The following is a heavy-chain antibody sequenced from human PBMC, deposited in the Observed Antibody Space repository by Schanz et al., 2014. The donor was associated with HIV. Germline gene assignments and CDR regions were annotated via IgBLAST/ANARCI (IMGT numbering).Heavy chain of an antibody. CDR3: ARVKTNAVGPDFYFDS. CDR2: TYHSGIT. V-gene: IGHV4-31*03. Sequence: QVPLQESGPGLVKPSQTLSLTCTVFGGSISSGGYYWSWIRQHPGKGLEWIGYTYHSGITNYNPSLKSRVSISVDTTKNQFSLKLDSVTAADTAMYFCARVKTNAVGPDFYFDSWGQGTLVTVSS. CDR1: GGSISSGGYY. J-gene: IGHJ4*02. D-gene: IGHD3-3*01.